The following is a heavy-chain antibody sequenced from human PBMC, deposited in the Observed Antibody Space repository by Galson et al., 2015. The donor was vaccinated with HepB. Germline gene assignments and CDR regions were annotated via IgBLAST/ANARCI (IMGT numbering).Heavy chain of an antibody. J-gene: IGHJ2*01. CDR3: ARENYDFWSGYFRSPHWYFDL. Sequence: SLRLSCAASGFTFSSYGMHWVRQAPGKGLEWVAVIWYDGSNKYYADSVKGRFTISRDNSKNTLYLQMNSLRAEDTAVYYCARENYDFWSGYFRSPHWYFDLWGRGTLVTVSS. CDR2: IWYDGSNK. D-gene: IGHD3-3*01. CDR1: GFTFSSYG. V-gene: IGHV3-33*01.